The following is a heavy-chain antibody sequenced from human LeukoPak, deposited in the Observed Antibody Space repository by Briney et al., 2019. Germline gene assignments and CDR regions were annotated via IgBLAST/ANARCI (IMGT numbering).Heavy chain of an antibody. V-gene: IGHV3-30*09. CDR1: GFTFSNYV. CDR2: ISFDGSNE. J-gene: IGHJ5*02. CDR3: TLFNH. Sequence: PGGSLRLSCAASGFTFSNYVVHWVRRAPGKGLEWVGVISFDGSNEYYANSVKGRFAISRDSSKNTLYLQMNSLRAEDTAVYYCTLFNHWGQGALVTVSS.